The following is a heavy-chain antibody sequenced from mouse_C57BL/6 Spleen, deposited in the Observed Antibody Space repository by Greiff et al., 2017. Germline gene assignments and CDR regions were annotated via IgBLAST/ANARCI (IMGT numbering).Heavy chain of an antibody. D-gene: IGHD2-10*02. CDR1: GYTFTSYW. Sequence: VQLQQPGAELVKPGASVKLSCKASGYTFTSYWMHWVKQRPGQGLEWIGMIHPNSGSTNYNEKFKSKATLTVDKSSSTAYMQLSSLTSEDSAVYYCAREYGNYEAWFAYWGQGTLVTVSA. CDR2: IHPNSGST. CDR3: AREYGNYEAWFAY. J-gene: IGHJ3*01. V-gene: IGHV1-64*01.